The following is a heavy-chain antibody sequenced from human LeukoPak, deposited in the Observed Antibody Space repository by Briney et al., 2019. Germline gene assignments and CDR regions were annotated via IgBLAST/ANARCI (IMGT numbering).Heavy chain of an antibody. J-gene: IGHJ4*02. Sequence: SETLSLTCTVSGCSISSYYWSWIRQPPGKGLEWIGYIYYSGSTDYNPSLKSRVTISVDTSKNQFSLKLSSVTAADTAVYYCARGPNSGYDWGIAYWGQGTLVTVSS. CDR1: GCSISSYY. V-gene: IGHV4-59*01. CDR2: IYYSGST. D-gene: IGHD5-12*01. CDR3: ARGPNSGYDWGIAY.